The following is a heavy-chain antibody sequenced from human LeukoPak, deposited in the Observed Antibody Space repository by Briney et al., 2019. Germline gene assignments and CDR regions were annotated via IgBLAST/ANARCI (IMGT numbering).Heavy chain of an antibody. CDR3: AKDLWYSSSSKNYYYYMDV. CDR2: ISGSGGST. Sequence: PGGSLRPSCAASGFTFSSYAMSWVRQAPGKGLEWVSAISGSGGSTYYADSVKGRFTISRDNSKNTLYLQMNSLRAEDTAVYYCAKDLWYSSSSKNYYYYMDVWGKGTTVTVSS. V-gene: IGHV3-23*01. CDR1: GFTFSSYA. J-gene: IGHJ6*03. D-gene: IGHD6-6*01.